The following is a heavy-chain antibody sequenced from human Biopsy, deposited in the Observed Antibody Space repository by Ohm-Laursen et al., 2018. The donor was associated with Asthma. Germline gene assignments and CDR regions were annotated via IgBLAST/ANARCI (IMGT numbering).Heavy chain of an antibody. CDR1: GGSISSFY. D-gene: IGHD6-19*01. Sequence: TLSLTCSVYGGSISSFYWSWVRQSQEQGLEWKGNGYWIGSTNYNPSLKSRITMSVDTSKNRMFLELTSVTAADTAIYYCVRAVRNEQWLAPFDYWGQGKPVTVSS. CDR3: VRAVRNEQWLAPFDY. J-gene: IGHJ4*02. CDR2: GYWIGST. V-gene: IGHV4-59*12.